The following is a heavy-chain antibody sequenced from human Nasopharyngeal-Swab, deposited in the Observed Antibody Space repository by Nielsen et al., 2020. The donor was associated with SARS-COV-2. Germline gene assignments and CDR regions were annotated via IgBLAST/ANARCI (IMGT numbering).Heavy chain of an antibody. CDR1: GFTFSSYG. V-gene: IGHV3-33*01. D-gene: IGHD6-13*01. CDR2: IWYDGSNK. Sequence: GGSLRLSCAASGFTFSSYGMHWVRQAPGKGLEWVAVIWYDGSNKCYADSVKGRFTISRDNSKNTLYLQMNSLRAEDTAVYYCARSDLYSSSWYAPFDYWGQGTLVTVSS. J-gene: IGHJ4*02. CDR3: ARSDLYSSSWYAPFDY.